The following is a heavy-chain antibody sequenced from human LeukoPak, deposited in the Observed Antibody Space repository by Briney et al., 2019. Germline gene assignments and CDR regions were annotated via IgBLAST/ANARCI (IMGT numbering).Heavy chain of an antibody. V-gene: IGHV3-66*01. Sequence: GGSLRLSCAASGFTVSSNYMSWVRQAPGKGLEWVSVIYSGGSTCYADSVKGRFTISRDNSKNTLYLQMNSLRAEDTAVYYCARGSLSGTSYDYWGQGTLVTASS. D-gene: IGHD3-10*01. CDR1: GFTVSSNY. CDR2: IYSGGST. J-gene: IGHJ4*02. CDR3: ARGSLSGTSYDY.